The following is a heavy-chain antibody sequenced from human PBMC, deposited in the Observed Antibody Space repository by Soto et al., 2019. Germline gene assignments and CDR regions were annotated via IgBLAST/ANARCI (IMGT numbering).Heavy chain of an antibody. D-gene: IGHD1-1*01. Sequence: EVQLVESGGDLVQSGGSLRLSCAASGFTFSSYWMHWVRQAPGKGLVGVSRINTDGSRTDYADSVKGRFTISRDNAKNTLYLQMNSLRAEDTAVYYCARPKGNGSSAFDMWGQGTMVTVSS. J-gene: IGHJ3*02. CDR2: INTDGSRT. CDR1: GFTFSSYW. CDR3: ARPKGNGSSAFDM. V-gene: IGHV3-74*01.